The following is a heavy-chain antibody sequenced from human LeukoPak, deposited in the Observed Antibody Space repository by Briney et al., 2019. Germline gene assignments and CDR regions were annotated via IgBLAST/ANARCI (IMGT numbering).Heavy chain of an antibody. CDR3: VSDKEYGDYPFDY. Sequence: PGGPLRLSCAASGLTFSSYWMHWVRQAPGKGLVWVSRINNDGSSTTYADSVKGRFTISRDNANNTLYLQMNSLRVEDTAVYYCVSDKEYGDYPFDYWGQGTLVTVSS. J-gene: IGHJ4*02. CDR2: INNDGSST. V-gene: IGHV3-74*03. D-gene: IGHD4-17*01. CDR1: GLTFSSYW.